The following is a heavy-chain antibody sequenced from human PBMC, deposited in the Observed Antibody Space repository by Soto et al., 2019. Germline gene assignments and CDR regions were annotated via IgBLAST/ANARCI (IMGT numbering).Heavy chain of an antibody. J-gene: IGHJ4*02. CDR1: GYTFTTSD. CDR3: ARGASSYDY. V-gene: IGHV1-8*01. CDR2: MNPKNDNT. D-gene: IGHD3-16*02. Sequence: QVQLVQSGAEVKKPGASVKVSCKASGYTFTTSDINWVRQATGRGLEWMGWMNPKNDNTGYAQKFQGRVTMTKNTSISTAYLELSSLRSDDTAVYYCARGASSYDYWGQGTLVTVSS.